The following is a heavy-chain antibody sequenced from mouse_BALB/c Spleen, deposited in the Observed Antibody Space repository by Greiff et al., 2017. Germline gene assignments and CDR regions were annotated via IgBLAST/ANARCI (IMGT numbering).Heavy chain of an antibody. CDR3: ARPSLRAWFAY. J-gene: IGHJ3*01. V-gene: IGHV14-3*02. CDR2: IDPANGNT. Sequence: EVKLMESGAELVKPGASVKLSCTASGFNIKDTYMHWVKQRPEQGLEWIGRIDPANGNTKYDPKFQGKATITADTSSNTAYLQLSSLTSEDTAVYYCARPSLRAWFAYWGQGTLVTVSA. CDR1: GFNIKDTY.